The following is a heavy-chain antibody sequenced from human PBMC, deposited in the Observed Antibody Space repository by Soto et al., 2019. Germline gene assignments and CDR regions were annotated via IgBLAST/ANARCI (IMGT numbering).Heavy chain of an antibody. J-gene: IGHJ5*02. Sequence: SVKVSCKASGYTFTSYAMHWVRQAPGQRLEWMGGIIPIFGTANYAQKFQGRVTITADESTSTAYMELSSLRSEDTAVYYCARREVLGDNDILTGRWFDPWGQGTLVTVSS. V-gene: IGHV1-69*13. CDR2: IIPIFGTA. CDR1: GYTFTSYA. D-gene: IGHD3-9*01. CDR3: ARREVLGDNDILTGRWFDP.